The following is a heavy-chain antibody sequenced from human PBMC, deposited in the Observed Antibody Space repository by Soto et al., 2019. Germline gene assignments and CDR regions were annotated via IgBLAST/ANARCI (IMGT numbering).Heavy chain of an antibody. V-gene: IGHV1-46*01. J-gene: IGHJ4*02. CDR1: GYTFTSYY. D-gene: IGHD6-13*01. CDR2: INPSGGST. Sequence: GASVKVSCKASGYTFTSYYMHWVRQAPGQGLEWMGIINPSGGSTSYAQKFQGRVTMTRNTSISTAYMELSSLRSEDTAVYYCARSRGVAAYYFDYWGQGTLVTVSS. CDR3: ARSRGVAAYYFDY.